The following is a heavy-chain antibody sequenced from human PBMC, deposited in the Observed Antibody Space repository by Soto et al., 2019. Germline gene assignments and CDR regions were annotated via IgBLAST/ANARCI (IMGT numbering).Heavy chain of an antibody. CDR2: INPSGGST. CDR1: GYTFTSYY. D-gene: IGHD2-2*01. J-gene: IGHJ5*02. Sequence: QVQLVQSGAEVKKPGASVKVSCKASGYTFTSYYMHWVRQAPGQGLEWMGIINPSGGSTSYAQKFQGRVTVTRDTSTSTVYMELSSLRSEDTAVYYCVRERGYCSSTSCYGSVWFDPWGQGTLVTVSS. CDR3: VRERGYCSSTSCYGSVWFDP. V-gene: IGHV1-46*01.